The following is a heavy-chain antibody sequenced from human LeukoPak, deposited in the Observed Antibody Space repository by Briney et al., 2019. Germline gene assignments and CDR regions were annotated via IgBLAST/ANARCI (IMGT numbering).Heavy chain of an antibody. V-gene: IGHV3-23*01. CDR2: VSGGGVTT. CDR3: AKDQRNWGWGFDS. Sequence: AGRSLRLSCAASGFTFSSYAMSWVRQAPGKGLDWVSFVSGGGVTTYYADSVKGRFTISRDNSKNTLYLQMNSLRGEDTAIYYCAKDQRNWGWGFDSWGQGTLVTVSS. J-gene: IGHJ4*02. CDR1: GFTFSSYA. D-gene: IGHD7-27*01.